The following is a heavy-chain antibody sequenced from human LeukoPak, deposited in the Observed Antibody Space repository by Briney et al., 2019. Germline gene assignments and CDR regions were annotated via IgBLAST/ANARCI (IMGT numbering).Heavy chain of an antibody. CDR1: GASLTNPTYF. J-gene: IGHJ4*02. CDR2: VYHSGNT. CDR3: ARNRRPPFDFDY. V-gene: IGHV4-61*01. D-gene: IGHD1-14*01. Sequence: SETLSLTCSVSGASLTNPTYFQWSWIRQPPGKGLEWIGNVYHSGNTNYNPSLKGRVTISADTSKNQFSLYLSSVTAADTALYFCARNRRPPFDFDYWGQGTLVTVSS.